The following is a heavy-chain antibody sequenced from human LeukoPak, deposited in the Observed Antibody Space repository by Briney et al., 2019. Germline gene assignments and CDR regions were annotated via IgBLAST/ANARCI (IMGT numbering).Heavy chain of an antibody. V-gene: IGHV3-21*01. J-gene: IGHJ4*02. Sequence: GGSLRLSCAASGFTFSSYSMNWVRQAPGKGLEWVSSISSSSSYIYYADSVKGRFTISRDNAKNSLYLQMNSLRAEDTAVYYCARENTAMVISEFDYWGQGTLVTVSS. CDR2: ISSSSSYI. D-gene: IGHD5-18*01. CDR3: ARENTAMVISEFDY. CDR1: GFTFSSYS.